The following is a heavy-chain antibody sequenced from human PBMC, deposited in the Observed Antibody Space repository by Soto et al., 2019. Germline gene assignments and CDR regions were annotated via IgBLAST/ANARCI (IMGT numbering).Heavy chain of an antibody. J-gene: IGHJ6*02. CDR3: ARGYSRQV. Sequence: EVQLVESGGGLVQPGGSLRLSCAASGFTFSSFSMNWVRQAPGKGLEWVSYISSSITTIYYADYVKGRFTISRDNAKNFLYLQMNSLRDEDTAVDFCARGYSRQVWGQGTTVTVSS. CDR2: ISSSITTI. CDR1: GFTFSSFS. V-gene: IGHV3-48*02. D-gene: IGHD6-13*01.